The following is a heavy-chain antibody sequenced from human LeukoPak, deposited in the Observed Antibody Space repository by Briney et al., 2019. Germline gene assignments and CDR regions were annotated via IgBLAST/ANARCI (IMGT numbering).Heavy chain of an antibody. CDR1: GGSISSSNW. Sequence: LTSGTLSLTCAVSGGSISSSNWWSWVRQPPGKGLEWVANIKQDGSEKYYVDSVKGRFTISRDNAKNSLYLQMNSLRAEDTAVYYCARGDFYVGAQDYWGQGTLVAVSS. D-gene: IGHD1-26*01. J-gene: IGHJ4*02. V-gene: IGHV3-7*01. CDR2: IKQDGSEK. CDR3: ARGDFYVGAQDY.